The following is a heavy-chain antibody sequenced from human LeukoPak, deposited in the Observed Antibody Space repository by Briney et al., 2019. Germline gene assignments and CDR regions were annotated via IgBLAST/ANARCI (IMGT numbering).Heavy chain of an antibody. D-gene: IGHD2-2*01. V-gene: IGHV1-58*01. CDR3: ASDPPYTSSSAW. CDR2: ILVGSGNT. Sequence: SVTVSCKASGFTFTSTAVQWVRQARGQRLEWIGWILVGSGNTNYAQMFQERVTLTWDVSTSTAYMVLSSLRSEDTVIYYCASDPPYTSSSAWWGQGTLVTVSS. CDR1: GFTFTSTA. J-gene: IGHJ4*02.